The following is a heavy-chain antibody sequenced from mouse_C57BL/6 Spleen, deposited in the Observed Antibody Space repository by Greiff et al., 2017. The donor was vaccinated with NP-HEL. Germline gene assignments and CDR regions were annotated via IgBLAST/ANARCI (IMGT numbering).Heavy chain of an antibody. J-gene: IGHJ4*01. CDR1: GFSLTSYG. D-gene: IGHD2-5*01. Sequence: QVQLKQSGPGLVAPSQSLSITCTVSGFSLTSYGVHWVRQPPGKGLEWLVVIWSDGSTTYNSALKSRLSISKDNSKSQVFLKMNSLQTDDTAMYYCARHVSHYVYAMDYWGQGTSVTVSS. CDR2: IWSDGST. V-gene: IGHV2-6-1*01. CDR3: ARHVSHYVYAMDY.